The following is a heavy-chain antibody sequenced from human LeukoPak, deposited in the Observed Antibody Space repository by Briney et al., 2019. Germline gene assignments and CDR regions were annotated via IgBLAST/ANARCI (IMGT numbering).Heavy chain of an antibody. CDR3: ARVRWEPMFDYYYYMDV. CDR2: INWNGGST. Sequence: GGSLRLSCAASGFTFSSYGMSWVRQAPGKGLEWVSGINWNGGSTGYADSVKGRFTISRDNAKNSLYLQMNSLRAEDTALYYCARVRWEPMFDYYYYMDVWGKGTTVTVSS. D-gene: IGHD1-26*01. V-gene: IGHV3-20*04. CDR1: GFTFSSYG. J-gene: IGHJ6*03.